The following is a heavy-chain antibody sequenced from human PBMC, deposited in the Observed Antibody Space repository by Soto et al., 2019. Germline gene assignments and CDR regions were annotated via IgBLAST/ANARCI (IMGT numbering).Heavy chain of an antibody. CDR2: LSYAGDT. D-gene: IGHD3-10*01. CDR1: GFTLSTYD. V-gene: IGHV3-13*01. Sequence: GGSLRLSCAASGFTLSTYDMHWVRQGTGKGLEWVAALSYAGDTYYPGSVKGRFTVSRESAKNSLYLQMNSLTAGDTAVCAEGPHSASGYYYMDVWGKGTTVTVSS. J-gene: IGHJ6*03. CDR3: GPHSASGYYYMDV.